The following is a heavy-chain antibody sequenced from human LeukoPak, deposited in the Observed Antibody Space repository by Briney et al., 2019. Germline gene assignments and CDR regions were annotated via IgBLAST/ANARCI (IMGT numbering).Heavy chain of an antibody. V-gene: IGHV1-2*02. CDR3: AGVQDNDFWSGYLSASRFPDNWFDP. CDR1: GYTFTGYY. CDR2: INPNSGGT. D-gene: IGHD3-3*01. J-gene: IGHJ5*02. Sequence: GASVKVSCKASGYTFTGYYMHWVRQAPGQGLEWMGWINPNSGGTNYAQKFQGRVTMTRDTSISTAYMELSRLRSDDTAVYYCAGVQDNDFWSGYLSASRFPDNWFDPWGQGTLVTVSS.